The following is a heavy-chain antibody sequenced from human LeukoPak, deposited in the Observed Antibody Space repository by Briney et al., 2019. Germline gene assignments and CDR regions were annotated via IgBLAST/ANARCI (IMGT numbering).Heavy chain of an antibody. Sequence: PSETLSLTCSVSGGSMNSYYWSWIRQSPGKGLEWIGYIYYSGSTNYNPSLKSRVTISVDTSKNQFSLKLSSVTAADTAVYYCARHVWLQPFDYWGQGTLVTVSS. CDR3: ARHVWLQPFDY. D-gene: IGHD3-9*01. J-gene: IGHJ4*02. CDR1: GGSMNSYY. CDR2: IYYSGST. V-gene: IGHV4-59*08.